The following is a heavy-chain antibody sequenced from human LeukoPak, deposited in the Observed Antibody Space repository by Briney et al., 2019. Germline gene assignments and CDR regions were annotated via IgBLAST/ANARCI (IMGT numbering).Heavy chain of an antibody. D-gene: IGHD2-2*01. CDR2: ISGSGGST. CDR3: AKPPVVVPAAAYFDY. CDR1: GFTFSSYA. Sequence: GSLRLSCAASGFTFSSYAMSWVRQAPGKGLEWVSAISGSGGSTYYADSVKGRFTISRDNSKNTLYLQMNSLRAEDTAVYYCAKPPVVVPAAAYFDYWGQGTLVTVSS. J-gene: IGHJ4*02. V-gene: IGHV3-23*01.